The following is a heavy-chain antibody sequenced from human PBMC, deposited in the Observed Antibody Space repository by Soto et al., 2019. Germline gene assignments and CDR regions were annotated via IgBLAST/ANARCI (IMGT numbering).Heavy chain of an antibody. Sequence: QLQLQESGPGLVKPSETLSLTCTVSGGSISSSSYYWGWIRQPPGKGLEWIGSIYYSGSTYYNPSLKIRVTRSVDKSKNQFSLKLSSVTAADTAVYYCARVEWYYYDSSGCIRGYFDLWGRGTLVTVSS. CDR1: GGSISSSSYY. J-gene: IGHJ2*01. CDR2: IYYSGST. CDR3: ARVEWYYYDSSGCIRGYFDL. V-gene: IGHV4-39*01. D-gene: IGHD3-22*01.